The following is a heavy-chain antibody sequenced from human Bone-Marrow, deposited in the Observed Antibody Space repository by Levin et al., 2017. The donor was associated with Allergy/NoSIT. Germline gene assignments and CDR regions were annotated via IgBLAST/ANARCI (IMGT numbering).Heavy chain of an antibody. V-gene: IGHV3-11*01. J-gene: IGHJ4*02. D-gene: IGHD6-13*01. Sequence: GGSLRLSCAASGFTFSDYYMSWIRQAPGKGLEWVSYISSSGSTIYYADSVKGRFTISRDNAKNSLYLQMNSLRAEDTAVYYCARDLAPGIAAAGDGYWGQGTLVTVSS. CDR3: ARDLAPGIAAAGDGY. CDR1: GFTFSDYY. CDR2: ISSSGSTI.